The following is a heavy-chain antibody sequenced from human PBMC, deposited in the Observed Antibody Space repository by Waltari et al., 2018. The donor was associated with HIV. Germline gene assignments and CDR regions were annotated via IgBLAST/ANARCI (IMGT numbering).Heavy chain of an antibody. CDR2: ISYDGRNK. CDR3: AKDRVFYYGSGSPLPGYYYGMDV. D-gene: IGHD3-10*01. CDR1: GFTFSSYG. V-gene: IGHV3-30*18. J-gene: IGHJ6*02. Sequence: QVHLVESGGGVVQPGRSLRLSCAASGFTFSSYGIHWVRQAPGKGLEWLALISYDGRNKYYVDSVKGRFTISRDNSKNTLHLQMNSLRPEDTAVYYCAKDRVFYYGSGSPLPGYYYGMDVWGQGTTVTVSS.